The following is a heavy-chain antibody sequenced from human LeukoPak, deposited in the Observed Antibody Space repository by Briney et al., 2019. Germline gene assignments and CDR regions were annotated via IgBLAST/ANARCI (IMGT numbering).Heavy chain of an antibody. Sequence: ASVKVSCKASGGTFSSYAINWVRQAPGQALEWMGRIIPMFGTGDYAEKFQGRVTITADESTSTAYMELSSLRSEDTAVYHCARNGEYSSSPINYWGQGTLVTVSS. CDR2: IIPMFGTG. CDR3: ARNGEYSSSPINY. CDR1: GGTFSSYA. J-gene: IGHJ4*02. D-gene: IGHD6-6*01. V-gene: IGHV1-69*13.